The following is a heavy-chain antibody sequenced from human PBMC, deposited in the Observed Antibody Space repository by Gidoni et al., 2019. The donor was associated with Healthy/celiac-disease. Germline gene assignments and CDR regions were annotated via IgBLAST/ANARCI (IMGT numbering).Heavy chain of an antibody. CDR1: GFTLCNAW. Sequence: EVQLVEPGGGLVKPGGSIRLSCAASGFTLCNAWMSWGRQAPGKGLGWVGRIKSKTDGGRTDYAAPVKGRFTISRDDSKNTLYLQMNSLKTEDTAVYYCTTDQTATSGFDPWGQGTLVTVSS. CDR3: TTDQTATSGFDP. V-gene: IGHV3-15*01. J-gene: IGHJ5*02. CDR2: IKSKTDGGRT.